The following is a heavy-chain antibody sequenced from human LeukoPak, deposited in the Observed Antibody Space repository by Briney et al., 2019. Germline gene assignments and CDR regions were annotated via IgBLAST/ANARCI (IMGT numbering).Heavy chain of an antibody. V-gene: IGHV4-59*08. J-gene: IGHJ3*02. CDR1: GGSISSYY. CDR3: ARHYDSSGNDAFDI. D-gene: IGHD3-22*01. Sequence: ASETLSVTCTVSGGSISSYYWSWIRQPPGKGLEWIGYIYYSGSTNYNPSLKSRVTISVDTSKNQFSLKLSSVTAADTAVYYCARHYDSSGNDAFDIWGQGTMVTVSS. CDR2: IYYSGST.